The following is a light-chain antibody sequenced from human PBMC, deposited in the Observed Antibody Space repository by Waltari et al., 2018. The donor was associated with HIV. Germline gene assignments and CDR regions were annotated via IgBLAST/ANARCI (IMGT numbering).Light chain of an antibody. CDR1: NIGTKS. V-gene: IGLV3-21*02. CDR3: QVWDGSSDHWV. J-gene: IGLJ3*02. Sequence: SYVLTQPPSVSVAPGQTARITCGGDNIGTKSVHWYQQNPGQAPVLVVYDDRDRPSGIPERFAGSNSGNTATLTVSRVEVGDEADDYCQVWDGSSDHWVFGGGTKLTVL. CDR2: DDR.